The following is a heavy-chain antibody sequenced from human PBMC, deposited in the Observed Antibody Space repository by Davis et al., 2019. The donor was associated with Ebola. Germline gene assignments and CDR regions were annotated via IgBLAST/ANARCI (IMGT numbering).Heavy chain of an antibody. CDR2: ISVYNGNT. CDR1: GYTLTELS. D-gene: IGHD3-22*01. J-gene: IGHJ4*02. V-gene: IGHV1-18*01. Sequence: ASVKVSCKVSGYTLTELSMHWVRQAPGQGLEWMGWISVYNGNTNYIQHLQGRVTMTADTSTSTAYMELRSLRSDDTAVYYCARHSGYYYFDFWGQGTLVTVSS. CDR3: ARHSGYYYFDF.